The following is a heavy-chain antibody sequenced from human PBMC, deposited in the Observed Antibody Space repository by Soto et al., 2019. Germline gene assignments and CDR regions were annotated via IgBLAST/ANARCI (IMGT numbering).Heavy chain of an antibody. Sequence: GGSLRLSCAASGFTFSSYAMSWVRQAPGKGLEWVSAISGSGGSTYYAASVKGRFTISRDNSKNTLYLQMNSLRAEDTAVYYCAKSPVGIAAAGRDYWGQGTLVTVSS. V-gene: IGHV3-23*01. J-gene: IGHJ4*02. CDR3: AKSPVGIAAAGRDY. D-gene: IGHD6-13*01. CDR2: ISGSGGST. CDR1: GFTFSSYA.